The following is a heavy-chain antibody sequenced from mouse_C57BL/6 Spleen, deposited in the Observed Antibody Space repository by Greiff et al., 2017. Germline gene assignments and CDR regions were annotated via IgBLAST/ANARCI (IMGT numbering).Heavy chain of an antibody. V-gene: IGHV5-9-1*02. CDR3: TRDFYDYDVFAY. J-gene: IGHJ3*01. D-gene: IGHD2-4*01. Sequence: EVQLQESGEGLVKPGGSLKLSCAASGFTFSSYAMSWVRQTPEKRLEWVAYISSGGDYIYYADTVKGRFTISRDNARNTLYLQMSSLKSEDTAMYYCTRDFYDYDVFAYWGQGTLVTVSA. CDR1: GFTFSSYA. CDR2: ISSGGDYI.